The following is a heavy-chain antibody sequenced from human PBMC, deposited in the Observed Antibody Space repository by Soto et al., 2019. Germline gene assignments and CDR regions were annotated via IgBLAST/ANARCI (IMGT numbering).Heavy chain of an antibody. D-gene: IGHD6-19*01. CDR3: ARGLYSSGWSGMEV. CDR2: IIPIFGTA. Sequence: SVKVSCKASGCTFSSYAISWVRQAPGQGLEWMGGIIPIFGTANYAQKFQGRVTITADESTSTAYMELSSLRSEDTAVYYCARGLYSSGWSGMEVWGQGTTVNVSS. CDR1: GCTFSSYA. V-gene: IGHV1-69*13. J-gene: IGHJ6*02.